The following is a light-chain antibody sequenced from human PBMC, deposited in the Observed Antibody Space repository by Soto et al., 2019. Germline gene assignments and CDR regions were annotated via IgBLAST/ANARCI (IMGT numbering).Light chain of an antibody. CDR2: KAS. V-gene: IGKV1-5*03. Sequence: DIQLTQSPSTLSASVGDRVTITCRASQSISTWLAWYQQKPGKAPKLLIYKASNLEDGVPSRFSGSGSGTEFTITISGLQPYDFATYYCQQYNTYPLTFGGGTTVEIK. CDR1: QSISTW. CDR3: QQYNTYPLT. J-gene: IGKJ4*01.